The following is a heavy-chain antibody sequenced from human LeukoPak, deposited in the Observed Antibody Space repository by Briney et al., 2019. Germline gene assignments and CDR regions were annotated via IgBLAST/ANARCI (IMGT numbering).Heavy chain of an antibody. CDR1: GYSFTSYW. CDR3: ARGRYDILTGYLTAFDI. Sequence: GESLKISCKGSGYSFTSYWIGWVRQMPGKGLEWMGIIYPGDSDTRYSPPFQGQVTISAAKSISTAYLQWSSLKASDTAMYYCARGRYDILTGYLTAFDIWGQGTIVTASS. V-gene: IGHV5-51*03. D-gene: IGHD3-9*01. CDR2: IYPGDSDT. J-gene: IGHJ3*02.